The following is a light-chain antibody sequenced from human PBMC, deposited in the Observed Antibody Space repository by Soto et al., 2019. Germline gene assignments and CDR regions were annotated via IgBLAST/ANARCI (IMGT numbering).Light chain of an antibody. CDR3: QQYAGSPIT. CDR2: AAS. V-gene: IGKV3-20*01. CDR1: QSVGSTY. J-gene: IGKJ5*01. Sequence: EIVLTQSPGTLSLSPGARAPLSCRTRQSVGSTYLAWSQQIPGQAPRLLIYAASSRATGIPDRFSGSGSGTDFSLTISRLEPEDFAVYYCQQYAGSPITFGQGTRLEIK.